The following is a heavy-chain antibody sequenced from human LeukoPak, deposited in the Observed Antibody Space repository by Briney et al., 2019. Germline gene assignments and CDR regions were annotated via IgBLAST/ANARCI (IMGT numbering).Heavy chain of an antibody. CDR3: ARDSEYSSSWSEYYYYYYGMDV. CDR1: GGTFSSYA. Sequence: ASVKVSCKASGGTFSSYAISWVRQAPGQGLEWMGWINPNSGGTNYAQKFQGRVTMTRDTSISTAYMELSRLRSDDTAVYYCARDSEYSSSWSEYYYYYYGMDVWGQGTTVTVSS. CDR2: INPNSGGT. V-gene: IGHV1-2*02. J-gene: IGHJ6*02. D-gene: IGHD6-13*01.